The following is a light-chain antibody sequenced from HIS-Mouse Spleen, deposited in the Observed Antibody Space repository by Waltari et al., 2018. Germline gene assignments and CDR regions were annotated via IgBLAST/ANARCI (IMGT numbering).Light chain of an antibody. Sequence: QSVLTQPPSVSAAPGQKVTISCSGSSSNIGNNYVSWYQQLPGTAPKLLIYANNKPPSGIPDRFSGSKSGTSATLGITGLRTGDEADYYCGTWDSSLSALVFGGGTKLTVL. V-gene: IGLV1-51*01. J-gene: IGLJ2*01. CDR2: ANN. CDR1: SSNIGNNY. CDR3: GTWDSSLSALV.